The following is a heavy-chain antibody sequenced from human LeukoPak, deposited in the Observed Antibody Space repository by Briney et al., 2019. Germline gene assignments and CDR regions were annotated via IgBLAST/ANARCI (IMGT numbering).Heavy chain of an antibody. V-gene: IGHV1-18*01. CDR2: ISAYNGNT. D-gene: IGHD3-22*01. CDR1: GYTFTSYG. J-gene: IGHJ4*02. CDR3: ATTRFWYYDSFVRPYYFDY. Sequence: ASVMVFCKASGYTFTSYGISWVRHAPGQGLEWMGWISAYNGNTNYEQKLQGRVTMTTDTSTSTAYMELRSLRSDDTAVYYCATTRFWYYDSFVRPYYFDYWGQGTMVTVSS.